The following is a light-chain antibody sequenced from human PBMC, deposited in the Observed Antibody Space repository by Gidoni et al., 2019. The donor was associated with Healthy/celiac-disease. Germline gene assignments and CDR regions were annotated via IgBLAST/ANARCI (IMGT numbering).Light chain of an antibody. CDR1: QDISNY. J-gene: IGKJ3*01. CDR3: QQYDNLPFT. Sequence: DIQMTQSPSSLSASVGDRVTITCQASQDISNYLNLYQQKPGQAPKLLIYDASNLETGVPSRFSGSGSGTDFTFTISSLQPEDIATYYCQQYDNLPFTFGPGTKVDIK. CDR2: DAS. V-gene: IGKV1-33*01.